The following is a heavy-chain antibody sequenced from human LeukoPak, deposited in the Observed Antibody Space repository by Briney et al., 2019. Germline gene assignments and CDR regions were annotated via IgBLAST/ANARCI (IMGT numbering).Heavy chain of an antibody. D-gene: IGHD1-14*01. Sequence: GGSLRLSCAASGFTFGSYGMSWVRQAPGKGLEWVSTISGSGGSTWYADSVKGRFTISRDNSKNTLYLQMNNLRAEDTAVYYCAKDNHFDYWGQGTLVTVSS. CDR1: GFTFGSYG. CDR3: AKDNHFDY. J-gene: IGHJ4*02. CDR2: ISGSGGST. V-gene: IGHV3-23*01.